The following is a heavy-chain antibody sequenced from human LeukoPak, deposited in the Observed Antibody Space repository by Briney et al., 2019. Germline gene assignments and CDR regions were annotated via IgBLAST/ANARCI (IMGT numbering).Heavy chain of an antibody. J-gene: IGHJ6*03. V-gene: IGHV4-4*07. Sequence: SETLSLTCTVSGGSISSYYWSWIRQPAGKGLEWIGRIYTSGSTNHNPSLKSRVTMSVDTSKNQFSLKLSSVTAADTAVYYCARGRLDMVVVPAATSYYYYYMDVWGKGTTVTVSS. CDR3: ARGRLDMVVVPAATSYYYYYMDV. D-gene: IGHD2-2*01. CDR1: GGSISSYY. CDR2: IYTSGST.